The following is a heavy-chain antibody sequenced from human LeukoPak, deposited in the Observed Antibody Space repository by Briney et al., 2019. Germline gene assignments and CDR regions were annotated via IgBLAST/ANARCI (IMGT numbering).Heavy chain of an antibody. CDR1: GGSISSHY. Sequence: ETLSLTCTVSGGSISSHYWTWIRQSPVKGLEWIGDISNSGSTSYNPSLESRVTISIDTSKNQFSLKLSSVTAADTAVYYCGRDALVGYFSYYYMDVWGKGATVTVSS. CDR3: GRDALVGYFSYYYMDV. V-gene: IGHV4-59*11. CDR2: ISNSGST. D-gene: IGHD2-15*01. J-gene: IGHJ6*03.